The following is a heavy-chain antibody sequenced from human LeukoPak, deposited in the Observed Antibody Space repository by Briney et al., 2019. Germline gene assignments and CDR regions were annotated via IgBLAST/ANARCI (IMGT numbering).Heavy chain of an antibody. D-gene: IGHD7-27*01. V-gene: IGHV3-21*06. Sequence: GGSLRLSCAASGFTFSSYAMHWVRQAPGKGLEWVSSISSSSSYIYCADSVKGRFTISRDDAKSSLFLQMNSLRAEDTAVYYCARDLDWGFDYWGQGILVTVSS. CDR1: GFTFSSYA. CDR2: ISSSSSYI. J-gene: IGHJ4*02. CDR3: ARDLDWGFDY.